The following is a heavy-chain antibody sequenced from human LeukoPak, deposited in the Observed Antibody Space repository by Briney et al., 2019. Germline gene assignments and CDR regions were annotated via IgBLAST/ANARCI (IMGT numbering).Heavy chain of an antibody. V-gene: IGHV3-30-3*01. CDR1: GFTFSSYA. CDR2: ISYDGSNK. J-gene: IGHJ4*02. Sequence: QSGGSLRLSCAASGFTFSSYAMHWVRQAPGKGLEWVAVISYDGSNKYYADSVKGRFTISRDNSKDSLYLQMNNLRTEDTALYYCATSPEGYYDSSALDYWGQGTLVTVSS. D-gene: IGHD3-22*01. CDR3: ATSPEGYYDSSALDY.